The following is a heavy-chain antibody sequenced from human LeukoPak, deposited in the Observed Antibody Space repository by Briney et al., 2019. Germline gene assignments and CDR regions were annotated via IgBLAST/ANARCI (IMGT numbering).Heavy chain of an antibody. CDR3: ARGSYDFWSGYRSFDY. D-gene: IGHD3-3*01. J-gene: IGHJ4*02. CDR1: GYTFTSYG. V-gene: IGHV1-18*01. Sequence: ASVKVSCKASGYTFTSYGISWVRQAPGQGLEWMGWISAYNGNTNYAQKLQGRVTMTRDTSISTAYMELSRLRSDDTAVYYCARGSYDFWSGYRSFDYWGQGTLVTVSS. CDR2: ISAYNGNT.